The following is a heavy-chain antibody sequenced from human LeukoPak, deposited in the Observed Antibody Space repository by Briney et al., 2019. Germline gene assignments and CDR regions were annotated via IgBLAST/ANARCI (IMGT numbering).Heavy chain of an antibody. CDR1: AFTFENFA. V-gene: IGHV3-43*02. CDR3: AKATGSGSFLVDY. D-gene: IGHD3-10*01. Sequence: GGSLRLSCAASAFTFENFAMHWVRQGPRKGLEWVSLISADGATTHYTDSVKGRFTVSRDNSKNSLFLQMNSLRTEDTAFYYCAKATGSGSFLVDYLGQGTLVTVSS. J-gene: IGHJ4*02. CDR2: ISADGATT.